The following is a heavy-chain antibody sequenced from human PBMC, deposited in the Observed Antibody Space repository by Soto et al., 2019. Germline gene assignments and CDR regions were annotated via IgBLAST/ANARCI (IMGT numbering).Heavy chain of an antibody. Sequence: TLSLTCTVCGGSISSSSYYWGWIRQPPGKGLEWIGSIYYSGSTYYNPSLKSRVTISVDTSKNQFSLKLSSVTAADTAVYYCARQAAGSIYYYYYYGMDVWGQGTTVTVSS. J-gene: IGHJ6*02. V-gene: IGHV4-39*01. CDR3: ARQAAGSIYYYYYYGMDV. CDR1: GGSISSSSYY. D-gene: IGHD6-13*01. CDR2: IYYSGST.